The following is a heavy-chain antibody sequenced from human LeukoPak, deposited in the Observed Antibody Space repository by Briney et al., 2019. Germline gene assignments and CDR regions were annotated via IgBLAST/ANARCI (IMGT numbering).Heavy chain of an antibody. CDR1: GGTFSSYA. CDR3: ARDRRYCSSTSCYFDP. CDR2: IIPIFGTA. D-gene: IGHD2-2*01. V-gene: IGHV1-69*01. J-gene: IGHJ5*02. Sequence: GSSVKVSCKASGGTFSSYAISWVRQAPGQGLEWMGGIIPIFGTANYAQKFQGRVTITADESTSTAYMELSSLRSEDTAVYYCARDRRYCSSTSCYFDPWGQGTLVTVSS.